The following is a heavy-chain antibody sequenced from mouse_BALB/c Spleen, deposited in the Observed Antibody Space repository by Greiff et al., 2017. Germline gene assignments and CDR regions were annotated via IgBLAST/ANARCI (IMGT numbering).Heavy chain of an antibody. V-gene: IGHV3-2*02. Sequence: VQLKESGPGLVKPSQSLSLTCTVTGYSITSDYAWNWIRQFPGNKLEWMGYISYSGSTSYNPSLKSRISITRDTSKNQFFLQLNSVTTEDTATYYCARTQPFYYGSSYDYWGQGTTLTVSS. CDR2: ISYSGST. J-gene: IGHJ2*01. CDR3: ARTQPFYYGSSYDY. CDR1: GYSITSDYA. D-gene: IGHD1-1*01.